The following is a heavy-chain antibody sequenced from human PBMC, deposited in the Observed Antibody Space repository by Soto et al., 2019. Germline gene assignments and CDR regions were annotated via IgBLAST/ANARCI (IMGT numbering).Heavy chain of an antibody. CDR1: GYTFTSYY. Sequence: ASVKVSCKASGYTFTSYYMHWVRQAPGQGLEWMGIINPSGGSTIYAQKFQGRVTMTSDTSISTAYMELSSLTSEDTAVYYCARAPLGIIVAPDFWGQGTLVTVSS. CDR2: INPSGGST. D-gene: IGHD3-22*01. J-gene: IGHJ4*02. CDR3: ARAPLGIIVAPDF. V-gene: IGHV1-46*01.